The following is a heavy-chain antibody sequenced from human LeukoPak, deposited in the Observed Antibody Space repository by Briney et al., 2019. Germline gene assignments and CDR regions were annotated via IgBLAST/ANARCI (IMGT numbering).Heavy chain of an antibody. Sequence: SETLSLTCTVSGGSISSSSYYWGWIRQPPGKGLEWIGSIYYSGSTYYNPSLKSRVTISVDTSKNQFSLKLSSVTAADTAVYYCASLSGWYSFDYWGQGTLVTVS. J-gene: IGHJ4*02. CDR1: GGSISSSSYY. D-gene: IGHD6-19*01. V-gene: IGHV4-39*01. CDR3: ASLSGWYSFDY. CDR2: IYYSGST.